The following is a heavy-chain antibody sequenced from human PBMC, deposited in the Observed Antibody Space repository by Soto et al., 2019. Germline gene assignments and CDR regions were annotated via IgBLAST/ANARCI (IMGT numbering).Heavy chain of an antibody. D-gene: IGHD3-3*01. CDR2: INHSGST. Sequence: SAAQSRTWAIYGGTFSCYYCSWIRQPPGKGLEWIGEINHSGSTNYNPSLKSRVTISVDTSKNQFSLKLSSVTAADTAVYYCARVTIFGVPISRGFDYWGQGTLVTVSA. V-gene: IGHV4-34*01. J-gene: IGHJ4*02. CDR3: ARVTIFGVPISRGFDY. CDR1: GGTFSCYY.